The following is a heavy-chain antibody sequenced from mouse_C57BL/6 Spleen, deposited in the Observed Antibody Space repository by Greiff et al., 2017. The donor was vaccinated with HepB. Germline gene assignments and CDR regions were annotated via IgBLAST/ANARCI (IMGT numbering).Heavy chain of an antibody. V-gene: IGHV1-42*01. D-gene: IGHD4-1*01. J-gene: IGHJ4*01. Sequence: VQLKESGPELVKPGASVKISCKASGYSFTGYYMNWVKQSPEKSLEWIGEINPSTGGTTYNQKFKAKATLTVDKSSSTAYMQLKSLTSEDSAVYYCARWALGAMDYWGQGTSVTVSS. CDR2: INPSTGGT. CDR3: ARWALGAMDY. CDR1: GYSFTGYY.